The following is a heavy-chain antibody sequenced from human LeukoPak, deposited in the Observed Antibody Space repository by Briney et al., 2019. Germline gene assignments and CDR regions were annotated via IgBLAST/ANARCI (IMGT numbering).Heavy chain of an antibody. CDR1: GYSISSGYY. CDR2: IYHSGST. CDR3: ARVDYDSSGYWGFDY. D-gene: IGHD3-22*01. Sequence: SETLSLTCTVSGYSISSGYYWGWIRQPPGKGLEWIGSIYHSGSTYYNPSLKSRVTISVDTSKNQFSLKLSSVTAADTAVYYCARVDYDSSGYWGFDYWDQGTLVTVSS. V-gene: IGHV4-38-2*02. J-gene: IGHJ4*02.